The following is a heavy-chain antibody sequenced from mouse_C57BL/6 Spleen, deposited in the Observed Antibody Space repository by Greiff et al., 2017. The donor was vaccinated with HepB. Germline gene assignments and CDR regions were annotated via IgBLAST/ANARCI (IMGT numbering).Heavy chain of an antibody. D-gene: IGHD1-1*01. CDR1: GFTFSDYY. Sequence: EVQLVESEGGLVQPGSSMKLSCTASGFTFSDYYMAWVRQVPEKGLEWVANINYDGSSTYYLDSLKSRFIISRDNARNILYLQMSSLKSEDTATYYCARDRNYGSSYGYFDVWGTGTTVTVCS. CDR2: INYDGSST. J-gene: IGHJ1*03. CDR3: ARDRNYGSSYGYFDV. V-gene: IGHV5-16*01.